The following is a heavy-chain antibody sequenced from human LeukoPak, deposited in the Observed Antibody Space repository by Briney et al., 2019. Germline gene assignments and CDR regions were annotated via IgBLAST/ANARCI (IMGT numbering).Heavy chain of an antibody. V-gene: IGHV3-72*01. J-gene: IGHJ5*02. CDR1: GFIFSDHY. D-gene: IGHD1-7*01. CDR2: IKNKANSYTT. CDR3: TKGWELPNWFDP. Sequence: PGGSLRLSCAASGFIFSDHYMDWVRQAPGKRLEWVGRIKNKANSYTTEYAASVKGRFTISRDDSKNSLFLQMNSLKTEDTAVYYCTKGWELPNWFDPWGQGTLVTVSS.